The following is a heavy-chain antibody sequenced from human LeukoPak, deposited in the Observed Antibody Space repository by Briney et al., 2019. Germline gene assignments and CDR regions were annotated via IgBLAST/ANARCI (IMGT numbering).Heavy chain of an antibody. CDR2: IIPILGIA. V-gene: IGHV1-69*04. CDR3: ARELSGYSYGFDY. CDR1: GGTFSSYA. J-gene: IGHJ4*02. D-gene: IGHD5-18*01. Sequence: LVKVSCKASGGTFSSYAISWVRQAPGQGLEWMGRIIPILGIANYAQKFQGRVTITADKSTSTAYMELSSLRSEDTAVYYCARELSGYSYGFDYWGQGTLVTVSS.